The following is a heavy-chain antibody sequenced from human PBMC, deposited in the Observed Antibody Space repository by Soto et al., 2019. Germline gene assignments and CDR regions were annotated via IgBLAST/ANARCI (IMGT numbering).Heavy chain of an antibody. V-gene: IGHV4-30-4*01. CDR3: ARVYYDILTAAWFDP. J-gene: IGHJ5*02. Sequence: LSLTCTVSGGSISSGDYYWSWIRQPPGKGLEWIGYIYYSGSTYYNPSLKSRVTISVDTSKNQFSLKLSSVTAADTAVYYCARVYYDILTAAWFDPWGQGTLVTVSS. CDR2: IYYSGST. CDR1: GGSISSGDYY. D-gene: IGHD3-9*01.